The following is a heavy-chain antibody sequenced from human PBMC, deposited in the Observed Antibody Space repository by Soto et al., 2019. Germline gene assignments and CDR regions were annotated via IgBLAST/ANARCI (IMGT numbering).Heavy chain of an antibody. CDR1: GGSFSGYY. CDR2: INHSGST. Sequence: SETLSLTCAVYGGSFSGYYWSWIRQPPGKGLEWIGEINHSGSTNYNPSLKSRVTISVDTSKNQFSLKLSSVTAADTAVYYCARGNLPQMTTVTFFDYWGQGTLVTVSS. CDR3: ARGNLPQMTTVTFFDY. D-gene: IGHD4-17*01. V-gene: IGHV4-34*01. J-gene: IGHJ4*02.